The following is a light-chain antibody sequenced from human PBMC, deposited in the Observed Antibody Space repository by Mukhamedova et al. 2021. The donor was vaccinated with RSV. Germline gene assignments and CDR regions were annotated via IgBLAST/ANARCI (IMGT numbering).Light chain of an antibody. Sequence: WYQRRVHGKAPKLLIYKTSHLENGVPPRFSGTESGTEFTLTINNLQPDDFATYHCQLYNNFSFTFGQGTRSEMK. CDR3: QLYNNFSFT. V-gene: IGKV1-5*03. CDR2: KTS. J-gene: IGKJ2*01.